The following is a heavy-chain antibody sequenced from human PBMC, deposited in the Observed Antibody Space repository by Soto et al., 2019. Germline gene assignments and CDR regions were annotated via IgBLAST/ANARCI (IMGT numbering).Heavy chain of an antibody. CDR3: ARQAIGSYNDAFDI. Sequence: PSETLSLTCTVSGGSISSSSYYWGWIRQPPGKGLEWIGSIYYSGSTYYNPSLKSRVTISVDTSKNQFSLKLSSVTAADTAVYYCARQAIGSYNDAFDIWGQGTMVTVSS. D-gene: IGHD1-26*01. CDR1: GGSISSSSYY. CDR2: IYYSGST. V-gene: IGHV4-39*01. J-gene: IGHJ3*02.